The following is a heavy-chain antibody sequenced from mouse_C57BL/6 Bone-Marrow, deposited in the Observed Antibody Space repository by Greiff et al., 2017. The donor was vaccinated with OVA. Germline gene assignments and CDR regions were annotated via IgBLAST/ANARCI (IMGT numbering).Heavy chain of an antibody. Sequence: QVQLQQSGAELVMPGASVKLSCKASGYTFTSYWMHWVKQRPGQGLEWIGEIDPSDSYTNYNQKFKGKSTLTVDKSSSTAYMQLSSLPSEDSAVYYWARENYGSSYDYAMDYWGQGTSVTVSS. CDR1: GYTFTSYW. CDR3: ARENYGSSYDYAMDY. V-gene: IGHV1-69*01. CDR2: IDPSDSYT. J-gene: IGHJ4*01. D-gene: IGHD1-1*01.